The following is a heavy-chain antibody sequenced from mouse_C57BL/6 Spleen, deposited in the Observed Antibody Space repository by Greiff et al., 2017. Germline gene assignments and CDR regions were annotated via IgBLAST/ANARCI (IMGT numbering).Heavy chain of an antibody. CDR2: INPSSGYT. J-gene: IGHJ2*01. CDR1: GYTFTSYT. D-gene: IGHD2-5*01. Sequence: LQESGAELARPGASVKMSCKASGYTFTSYTMHWVKQRPGQGLEWIGYINPSSGYTKYNQKFKDKATLTADKSSSTAYMQLSSLTSEDSAVYYCARYSNLFDYWGQGTTLTVSS. CDR3: ARYSNLFDY. V-gene: IGHV1-4*01.